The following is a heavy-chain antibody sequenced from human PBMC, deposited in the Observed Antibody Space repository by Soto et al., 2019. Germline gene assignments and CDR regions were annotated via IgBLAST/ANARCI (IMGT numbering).Heavy chain of an antibody. CDR2: LYNAERT. Sequence: SETLSLTCTVSGGSVSSHYWSWIRQPAGKGLEWLGRLYNAERTSYNPSLKGRVTMSMDTSNNQFSLKLSSVTAADTAVYYCARRKSYSSNYYYYYGMDVWGQGTTVT. V-gene: IGHV4-4*07. J-gene: IGHJ6*02. D-gene: IGHD6-19*01. CDR1: GGSVSSHY. CDR3: ARRKSYSSNYYYYYGMDV.